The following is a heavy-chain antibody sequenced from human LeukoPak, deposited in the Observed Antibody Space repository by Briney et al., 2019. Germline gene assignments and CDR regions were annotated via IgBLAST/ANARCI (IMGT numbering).Heavy chain of an antibody. CDR2: IYYSGST. J-gene: IGHJ5*02. V-gene: IGHV4-59*01. CDR1: GGSISSYY. Sequence: SETLSLTCTVSGGSISSYYWSWIRQPPGKGLEWIGYIYYSGSTNYNPSLKSRVTISVDTSKNQFSLKLSSVTAADTAVYYCASSGYYYDSSGPTRFDPWGQGTLDTVSS. CDR3: ASSGYYYDSSGPTRFDP. D-gene: IGHD3-22*01.